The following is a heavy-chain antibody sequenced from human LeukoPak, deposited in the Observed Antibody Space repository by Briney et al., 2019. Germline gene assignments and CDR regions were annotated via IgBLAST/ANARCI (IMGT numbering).Heavy chain of an antibody. CDR2: ISQSART. V-gene: IGHV4-4*02. CDR1: GGSISNNW. CDR3: ARGYDSGGYYAYFDY. J-gene: IGHJ4*02. D-gene: IGHD3-22*01. Sequence: SETLSLTCAVTGGSISNNWWTWVRQPPGKGLEWIGEISQSARTNYNPSLKSRVTMSIDKSRNQFSLRMSSVTAADTAVYYCARGYDSGGYYAYFDYWGQGALVTVSS.